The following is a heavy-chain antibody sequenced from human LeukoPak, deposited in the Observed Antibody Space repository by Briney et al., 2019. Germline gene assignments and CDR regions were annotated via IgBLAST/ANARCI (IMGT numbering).Heavy chain of an antibody. D-gene: IGHD2-2*03. V-gene: IGHV3-33*06. J-gene: IGHJ4*02. CDR1: GFTFSSYG. CDR2: IWYDGSNK. CDR3: AKVGIVVVPAANREFDY. Sequence: PGRSLRLSCAASGFTFSSYGMHWVRQAPGKGLEWVAVIWYDGSNKYYADSVKGRFTISRDNSKNTLYLQMNSLRAEDTAIYYCAKVGIVVVPAANREFDYWGQGTLVTVSS.